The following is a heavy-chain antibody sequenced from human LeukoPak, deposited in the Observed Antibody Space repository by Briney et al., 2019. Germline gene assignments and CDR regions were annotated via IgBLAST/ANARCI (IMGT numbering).Heavy chain of an antibody. V-gene: IGHV3-48*03. CDR1: GFTFSGYD. Sequence: GGSLRLSCAASGFTFSGYDMNWVRQAPGKGLEWVSYISSSGTTIYYADSVRGRFTISRDNAKNSLYLQMNSLRAEDTAVYYCARGGSFFVYWGQGTLVTVSS. CDR2: ISSSGTTI. J-gene: IGHJ4*02. D-gene: IGHD1-26*01. CDR3: ARGGSFFVY.